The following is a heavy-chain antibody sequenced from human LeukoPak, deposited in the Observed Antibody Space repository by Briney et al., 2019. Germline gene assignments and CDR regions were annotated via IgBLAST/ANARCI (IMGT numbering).Heavy chain of an antibody. CDR2: IKSKTDGGTT. CDR1: GFTFNNAW. V-gene: IGHV3-15*01. CDR3: TTALNNYYDSSGYAFDI. D-gene: IGHD3-22*01. J-gene: IGHJ3*02. Sequence: GGSLRLSCAASGFTFNNAWMSWVRQAPGKGLEWVGRIKSKTDGGTTDYAAPVKGRFTISRDDSKNTLYLQMNSLKTEDTAVYYCTTALNNYYDSSGYAFDIWGQGTMVTVSS.